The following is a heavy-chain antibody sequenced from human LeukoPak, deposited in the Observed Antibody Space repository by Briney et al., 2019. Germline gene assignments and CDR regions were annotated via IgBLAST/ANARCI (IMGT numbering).Heavy chain of an antibody. CDR3: ARGSIYYGDSSAYFDY. V-gene: IGHV4-34*01. Sequence: PSETLSLTCGVYSESFSGYFWTYIRQPPGGGLEWIGDINHRGSTNCNPSLKSRVTISVDTSKNQFSLRLTSVTAADTAVYYCARGSIYYGDSSAYFDYWGQGSLVTVSS. J-gene: IGHJ4*02. CDR1: SESFSGYF. CDR2: INHRGST. D-gene: IGHD3-22*01.